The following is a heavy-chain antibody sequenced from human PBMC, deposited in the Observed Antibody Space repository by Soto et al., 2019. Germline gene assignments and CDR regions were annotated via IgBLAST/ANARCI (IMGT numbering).Heavy chain of an antibody. CDR2: ISTYNT. D-gene: IGHD1-26*01. V-gene: IGHV1-18*01. J-gene: IGHJ5*02. Sequence: RASVKVSCKASGYSFTTHGITWVRQAPGQGLEWMGWISTYNTNYAQKFQGRVTMTTDTSTSTAYMELRSLRSDDTAVYYCARDWAKWEPIPRWFDPWGQGTLVTVSS. CDR1: GYSFTTHG. CDR3: ARDWAKWEPIPRWFDP.